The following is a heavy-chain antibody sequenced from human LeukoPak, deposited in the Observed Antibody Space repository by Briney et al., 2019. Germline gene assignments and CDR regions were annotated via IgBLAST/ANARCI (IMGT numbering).Heavy chain of an antibody. J-gene: IGHJ4*02. CDR1: GFTFSSYS. CDR2: ISSSSSYI. V-gene: IGHV3-21*01. Sequence: GGSLRLSCAASGFTFSSYSMNWVRQAPGKGLEWVSSISSSSSYIYYADSVKGRFTISRDNAKNSLYLQINSLRAEDTAVYYCASPGGTVDYWGQGTLVTVSS. D-gene: IGHD1-14*01. CDR3: ASPGGTVDY.